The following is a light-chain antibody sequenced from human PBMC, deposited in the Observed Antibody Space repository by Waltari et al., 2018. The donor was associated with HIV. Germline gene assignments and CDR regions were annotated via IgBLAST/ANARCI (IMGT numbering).Light chain of an antibody. Sequence: DVVMTQSPISLSVSPGESASISCRSSQSLLHSNGDNYLDWYFQKPGQSPQLLMYLGSIRAPGVPDRFSSAGSGTDFTLRISRVEPEDVGVYYCMQARQSTFTFGPGTKIEI. CDR3: MQARQSTFT. J-gene: IGKJ3*01. V-gene: IGKV2-28*01. CDR2: LGS. CDR1: QSLLHSNGDNY.